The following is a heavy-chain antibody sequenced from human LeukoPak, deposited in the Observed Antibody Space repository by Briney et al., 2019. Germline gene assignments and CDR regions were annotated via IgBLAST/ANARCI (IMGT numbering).Heavy chain of an antibody. J-gene: IGHJ3*02. CDR2: ISGSGDST. CDR1: GFTFSSFG. D-gene: IGHD3-22*01. Sequence: GGSLRLSCGASGFTFSSFGMSWVRQAPGKGLEWVSTISGSGDSTYYADSVKGRFTISRDNSKNTLYLQMNSLRAEDTAVYYCAHLGAQYYYDSSGPNDAFDIWGQGTMVTVSS. V-gene: IGHV3-23*01. CDR3: AHLGAQYYYDSSGPNDAFDI.